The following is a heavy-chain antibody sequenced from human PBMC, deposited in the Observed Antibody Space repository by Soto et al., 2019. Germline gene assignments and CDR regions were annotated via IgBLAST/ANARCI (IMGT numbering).Heavy chain of an antibody. V-gene: IGHV1-69*01. J-gene: IGHJ6*02. CDR2: IIPMFGIG. CDR1: GGSFSNYA. D-gene: IGHD3-16*02. Sequence: QVQLVQSGAEVKMPGSSVRVSCKASGGSFSNYAISWVRQAPGQGLEWMGGIIPMFGIGNYAEKFLGRVTITADESTSTSHMELSSLRSEDTAVYFCARAYRKNYFYAMDVWGHGTTVTVSS. CDR3: ARAYRKNYFYAMDV.